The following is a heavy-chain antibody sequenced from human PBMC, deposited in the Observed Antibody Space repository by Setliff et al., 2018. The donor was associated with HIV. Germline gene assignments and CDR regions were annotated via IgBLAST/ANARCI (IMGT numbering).Heavy chain of an antibody. V-gene: IGHV4-34*01. CDR1: GGSFSGYH. J-gene: IGHJ6*03. Sequence: SETLSLTCSVYGGSFSGYHWSWIRQSPGKGLEWIGEIDHSGSTYYNPSLKSRVTFSLDTSKNQFSLRLSSVTAADTAVYYCATHILPLVWYYQMDVWGRGTAVTVSS. CDR3: ATHILPLVWYYQMDV. CDR2: IDHSGST. D-gene: IGHD2-21*01.